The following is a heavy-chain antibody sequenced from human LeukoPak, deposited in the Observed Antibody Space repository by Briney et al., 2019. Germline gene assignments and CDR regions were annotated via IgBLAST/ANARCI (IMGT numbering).Heavy chain of an antibody. Sequence: PGGSLRLSCAASGFTFRSYAMSWVRQAPGKGLEWVSGISGSGGSTYYADSVKGRFTISRDDSKSIAYLQMNSLKTEDTAVYYCTRVRLGVGATDAFDIWGQGTMVTVSS. J-gene: IGHJ3*02. CDR1: GFTFRSYA. D-gene: IGHD1-26*01. CDR3: TRVRLGVGATDAFDI. CDR2: ISGSGGST. V-gene: IGHV3-23*01.